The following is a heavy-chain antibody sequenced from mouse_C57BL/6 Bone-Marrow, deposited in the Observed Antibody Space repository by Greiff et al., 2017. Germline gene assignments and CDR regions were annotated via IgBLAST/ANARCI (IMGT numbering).Heavy chain of an antibody. CDR3: ARGGLRVDYAMDY. J-gene: IGHJ4*01. CDR1: GFTFSDYY. Sequence: EVKLMESGGGLVQPGGSLKLSCAASGFTFSDYYMYWVRQTPEKRLEWVAYISNGGGSTYYPDTVKGRFTISRDNAKNTLYLQMSRLKSEDTAMYYCARGGLRVDYAMDYWGQGTSVTVSS. CDR2: ISNGGGST. V-gene: IGHV5-12*01. D-gene: IGHD2-4*01.